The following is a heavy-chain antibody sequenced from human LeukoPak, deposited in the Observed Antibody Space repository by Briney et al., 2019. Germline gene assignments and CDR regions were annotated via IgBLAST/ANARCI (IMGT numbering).Heavy chain of an antibody. V-gene: IGHV4-30-4*01. Sequence: SETLSLTCTVSGGSISSGDYYWSWIRQPPGKGLEWMGYIYYSGSTYYNPSLKSRVTISVDTSKNQFSLKLSSVTAADTAVYYCAREKRRDSSGYTYFDYWGQGTLVTVSS. D-gene: IGHD3-22*01. J-gene: IGHJ4*02. CDR3: AREKRRDSSGYTYFDY. CDR1: GGSISSGDYY. CDR2: IYYSGST.